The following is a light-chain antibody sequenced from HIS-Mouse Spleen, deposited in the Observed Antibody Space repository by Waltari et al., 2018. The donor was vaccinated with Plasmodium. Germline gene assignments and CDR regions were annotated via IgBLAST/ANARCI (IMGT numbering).Light chain of an antibody. CDR3: YSTDSSGNHRV. J-gene: IGLJ3*02. Sequence: SYELTQPPSASASPGQTARITCSGDALPKKYAYWYQQKSGQAPVLVIYEDSKRPSGTPERFSGSSSGTMATLTISGAQVEDEADYYCYSTDSSGNHRVFGGGTKLTVL. CDR2: EDS. CDR1: ALPKKY. V-gene: IGLV3-10*01.